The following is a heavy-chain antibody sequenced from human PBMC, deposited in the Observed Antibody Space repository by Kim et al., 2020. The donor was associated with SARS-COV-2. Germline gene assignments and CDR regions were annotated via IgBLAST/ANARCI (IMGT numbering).Heavy chain of an antibody. V-gene: IGHV3-15*01. CDR3: TTDRGYCSSTSCYGRNY. Sequence: VEGRFTISREESKNTLYLQMNSLKTEDTDVYYCTTDRGYCSSTSCYGRNYWGQGTLVTVSS. J-gene: IGHJ4*02. D-gene: IGHD2-2*01.